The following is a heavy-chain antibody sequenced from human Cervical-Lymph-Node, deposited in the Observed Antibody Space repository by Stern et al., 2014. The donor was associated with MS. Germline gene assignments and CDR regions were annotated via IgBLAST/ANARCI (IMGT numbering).Heavy chain of an antibody. CDR2: VSYDGTQR. V-gene: IGHV3-30-3*01. Sequence: QVQLVESGGGVVQPGRSLSLSCVVSGFTFSTYTMHWVRQAPGKWLEWVSFVSYDGTQRNSTDSVKARFTISRDNSKNTLYLHMNSLRDEDTAVYFCARGGRGVGLEYWGQGALVTVSS. D-gene: IGHD3-10*01. J-gene: IGHJ4*02. CDR1: GFTFSTYT. CDR3: ARGGRGVGLEY.